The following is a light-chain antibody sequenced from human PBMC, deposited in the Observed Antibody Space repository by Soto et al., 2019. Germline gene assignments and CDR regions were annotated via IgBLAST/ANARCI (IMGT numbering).Light chain of an antibody. CDR3: QVWDSSTV. V-gene: IGLV3-9*01. CDR2: RAG. Sequence: SYELTQPLSVSVALGQTARITCGGNNIGSKNVHWYQQKPGQAPVLVIYRAGNRPSGIPERFSGSNSGNTATLTISRAQAGDEADYYCQVWDSSTVFGGGTKLTVL. J-gene: IGLJ2*01. CDR1: NIGSKN.